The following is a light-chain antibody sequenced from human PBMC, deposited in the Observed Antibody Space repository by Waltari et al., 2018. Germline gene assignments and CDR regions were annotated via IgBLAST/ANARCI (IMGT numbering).Light chain of an antibody. V-gene: IGLV3-25*03. CDR1: ALAKHY. CDR2: KDT. CDR3: QSADSSDTSPHVI. Sequence: SYKLTQPPSVSVSPGQTARITCSGDALAKHYVYWYQQKPGQAPVLVMYKDTERPAGTPERFSGSSSGTTVTLTISGVQAEDEGHYYCQSADSSDTSPHVIFGGGTKLTVL. J-gene: IGLJ2*01.